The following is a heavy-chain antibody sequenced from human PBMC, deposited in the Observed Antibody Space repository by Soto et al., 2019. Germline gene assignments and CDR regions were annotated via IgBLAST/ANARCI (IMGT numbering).Heavy chain of an antibody. CDR2: FSGSGDDT. CDR1: GFTLRTNG. V-gene: IGHV3-23*01. J-gene: IGHJ4*02. D-gene: IGHD4-17*01. CDR3: AGHGGYSY. Sequence: EVQLSESGGGLVQPGGSLRLSCAAPGFTLRTNGMSWVRQAPGKGLEWVSSFSGSGDDTWYAASLKGRFTISRDNSKNTLYLQMNSQRAEDTALYYCAGHGGYSYLGQGTLVTVSS.